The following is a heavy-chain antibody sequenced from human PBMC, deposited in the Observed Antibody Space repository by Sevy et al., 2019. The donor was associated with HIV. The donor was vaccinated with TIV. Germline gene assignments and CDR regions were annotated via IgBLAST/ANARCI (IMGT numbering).Heavy chain of an antibody. D-gene: IGHD6-13*01. Sequence: GGSLRLSCAASGFTFSSYSMNWVRQAPGKGLEWVSSISSSSSYIYYADSVKGGLTISRDNAKNSLYLQMNSLRAEDTAVYYCARDTSIAAAGTLPYYFDYWGQGTLVTVSS. CDR3: ARDTSIAAAGTLPYYFDY. CDR2: ISSSSSYI. J-gene: IGHJ4*02. V-gene: IGHV3-21*01. CDR1: GFTFSSYS.